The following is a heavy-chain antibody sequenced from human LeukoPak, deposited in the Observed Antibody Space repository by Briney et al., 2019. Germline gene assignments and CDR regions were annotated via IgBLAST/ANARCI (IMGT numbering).Heavy chain of an antibody. V-gene: IGHV3-21*01. J-gene: IGHJ3*02. CDR1: GFTFSSYS. D-gene: IGHD4-17*01. CDR2: ISSSSSYI. CDR3: ARGMTTVTSEAFDI. Sequence: PGGSLRLSCAASGFTFSSYSMNWVRQAPGKGLEWVSSISSSSSYIYYADSVKGRFTISRDNAKNSLYLQMNSLRAEDTAVYYCARGMTTVTSEAFDIWGQGTMVTVSS.